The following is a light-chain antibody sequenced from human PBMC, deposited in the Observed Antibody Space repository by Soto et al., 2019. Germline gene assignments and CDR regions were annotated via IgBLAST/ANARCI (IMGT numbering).Light chain of an antibody. Sequence: IKFSHSPSSLSASVGDGVTLTWRASQGISNFLAWYKQTQGKAPKLLIYAASTLQSGVPSRFSGRGSWTDFTLTISSLQTEDVETDYCQQSYSNPNTFGQGTKVDIK. J-gene: IGKJ1*01. CDR1: QGISNF. V-gene: IGKV1-39*01. CDR3: QQSYSNPNT. CDR2: AAS.